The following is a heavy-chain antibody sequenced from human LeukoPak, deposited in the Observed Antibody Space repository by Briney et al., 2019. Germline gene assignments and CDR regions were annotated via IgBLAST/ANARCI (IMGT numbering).Heavy chain of an antibody. CDR2: IYYSGST. V-gene: IGHV4-59*01. Sequence: SETLSLTCTVSAGSIGSYYWSWIRQPPGKGLEWIGYIYYSGSTNYNPSLKSRVTISLDTSKNQFSMNLISVAAADTAVYYCAREGVAAAGKLDYWGQGTLVTVSS. CDR3: AREGVAAAGKLDY. CDR1: AGSIGSYY. D-gene: IGHD6-13*01. J-gene: IGHJ4*02.